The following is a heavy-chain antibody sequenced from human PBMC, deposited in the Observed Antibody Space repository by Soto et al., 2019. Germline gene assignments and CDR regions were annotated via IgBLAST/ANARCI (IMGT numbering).Heavy chain of an antibody. CDR3: ARGLLEEWELLFRPGFDY. D-gene: IGHD1-26*01. V-gene: IGHV3-30-3*01. CDR2: ISYDGSNK. CDR1: GFTFSSYA. Sequence: GGALRLSCAASGFTFSSYAMHWVRQAPGKGLEWVAVISYDGSNKYYADSVKGRFTISRDNSENTLYLQMNSLRAEDTAVYYCARGLLEEWELLFRPGFDYWGQGTLVTVSS. J-gene: IGHJ4*02.